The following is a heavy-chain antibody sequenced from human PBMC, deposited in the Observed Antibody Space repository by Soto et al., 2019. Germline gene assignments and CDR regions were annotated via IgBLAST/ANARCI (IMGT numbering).Heavy chain of an antibody. Sequence: SETLSLTCAVYGGSFSGYYWSWIRQPPGKGLEWIGEINHSGSTNYNPSLKSRVTISVDTSKNQFSLKLSSVTAADTAVYYSARMRFLEWGYGMDVWGQGTTVTVSS. D-gene: IGHD3-3*01. V-gene: IGHV4-34*01. CDR2: INHSGST. CDR1: GGSFSGYY. J-gene: IGHJ6*02. CDR3: ARMRFLEWGYGMDV.